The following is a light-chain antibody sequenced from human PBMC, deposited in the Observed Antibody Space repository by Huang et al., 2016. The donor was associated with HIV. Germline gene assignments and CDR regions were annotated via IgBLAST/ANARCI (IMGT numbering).Light chain of an antibody. J-gene: IGKJ1*01. V-gene: IGKV3-11*01. CDR1: QSVSNS. Sequence: EIVLTQSPATLSLSPGERATLSCRASQSVSNSLAWYQQKPGQAPRLLIYDISSRATGLPPRFSGSGSGTDFTLTISSLEPEDFAVYYCQQRYSSWTFGQGTKVEIK. CDR3: QQRYSSWT. CDR2: DIS.